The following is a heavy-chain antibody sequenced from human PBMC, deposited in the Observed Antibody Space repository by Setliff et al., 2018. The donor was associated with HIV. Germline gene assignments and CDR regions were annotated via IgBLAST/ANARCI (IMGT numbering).Heavy chain of an antibody. V-gene: IGHV1-69*06. CDR1: GDTFRTDA. D-gene: IGHD2-21*02. CDR2: IIPIFGTA. Sequence: SVKVSCKTSGDTFRTDAISWVRQAPGQGLEWMGGIIPIFGTANYAQKFQGRVTINADKSTSTAYMELSSLRSEDTAVYYCARGGGYCGGDCYPTQDAFDIWGQGTMVTVSS. CDR3: ARGGGYCGGDCYPTQDAFDI. J-gene: IGHJ3*02.